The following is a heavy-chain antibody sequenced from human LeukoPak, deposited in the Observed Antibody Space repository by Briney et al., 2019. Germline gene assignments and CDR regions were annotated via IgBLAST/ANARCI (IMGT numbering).Heavy chain of an antibody. CDR2: IFYSVTT. Sequence: RTSETLSLTCTVSGGSLSSYYWSWIRQPPGKGLEWIGYIFYSVTTNYNPSLKSRVTISVDTSKKQLSLKLSSVTAADTAVYYCARRNYNWNGSSDVFDIWGQGTMVTVSS. CDR1: GGSLSSYY. J-gene: IGHJ3*02. V-gene: IGHV4-59*01. D-gene: IGHD1-1*01. CDR3: ARRNYNWNGSSDVFDI.